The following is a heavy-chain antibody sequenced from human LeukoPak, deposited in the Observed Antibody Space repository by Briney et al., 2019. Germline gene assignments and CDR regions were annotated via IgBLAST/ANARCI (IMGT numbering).Heavy chain of an antibody. CDR3: ARHRYYYDSSGYYYQP. V-gene: IGHV4-34*01. CDR1: GGSFSGYY. Sequence: SETLSLTCTVYGGSFSGYYWSWIRQPPGKGLEWRGEINHSGSTNYNPSLKSRVTISLDTSKNHFSLKLSSVTAADTAVYYCARHRYYYDSSGYYYQPWGQGTLVTVSS. J-gene: IGHJ5*02. CDR2: INHSGST. D-gene: IGHD3-22*01.